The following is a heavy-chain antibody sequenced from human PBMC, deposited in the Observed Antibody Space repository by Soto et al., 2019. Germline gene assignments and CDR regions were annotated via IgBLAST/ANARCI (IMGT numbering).Heavy chain of an antibody. CDR1: GFTFSSYS. CDR2: ISSSSSYI. Sequence: EVQLMESGGGLVKPGGSLRLSCAASGFTFSSYSMNWVRQAPGKGLEWVSSISSSSSYIYYADSVKGRFTISRDNAKNSLYLQMNSLRAEDTAVYYCATDIVVVVADPKDYWGQGTLVTVSS. CDR3: ATDIVVVVADPKDY. J-gene: IGHJ4*02. V-gene: IGHV3-21*01. D-gene: IGHD2-15*01.